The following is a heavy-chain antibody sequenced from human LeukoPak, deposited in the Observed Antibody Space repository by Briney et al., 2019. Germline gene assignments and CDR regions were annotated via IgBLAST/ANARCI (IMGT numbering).Heavy chain of an antibody. D-gene: IGHD3/OR15-3a*01. CDR2: ISHSGST. CDR1: GFSFTDFA. Sequence: GGSLRLSCAASGFSFTDFALSWVRQAPGLGLLWVSTISHSGSTSYADSVKGRFTVSRDNSANTVALQMITLTGADTAIYYCAKGDRTGDRWLTFASWGQGILVTVSS. V-gene: IGHV3-23*01. CDR3: AKGDRTGDRWLTFAS. J-gene: IGHJ5*02.